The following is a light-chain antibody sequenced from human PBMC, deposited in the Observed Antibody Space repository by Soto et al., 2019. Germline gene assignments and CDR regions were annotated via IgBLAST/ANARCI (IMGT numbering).Light chain of an antibody. CDR1: QTISSW. Sequence: DIQMTQSPSTLSGSVGDRVTITCRASQTISSWLAWYQQKPGKAPKLLIYAASNLQSGVPSRFSGTGSGTEFTLTISNLQPDDFATYFCQQYNSFSLITFGQGTRLEIK. CDR3: QQYNSFSLIT. CDR2: AAS. V-gene: IGKV1-5*01. J-gene: IGKJ5*01.